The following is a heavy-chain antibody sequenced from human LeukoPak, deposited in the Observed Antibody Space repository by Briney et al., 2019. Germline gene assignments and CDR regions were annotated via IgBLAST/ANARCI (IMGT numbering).Heavy chain of an antibody. Sequence: PSGTLSLTCTVFGGSLSSYYWVWVRQPPGKGLEWIGLIYSSGSIKYNPSLKSRLPISLDTSKNQISLKLTSVTAADTAIYYCARQFEFWGQGTLVTVSS. CDR1: GGSLSSYY. CDR2: IYSSGSI. J-gene: IGHJ4*02. CDR3: ARQFEF. V-gene: IGHV4-59*08.